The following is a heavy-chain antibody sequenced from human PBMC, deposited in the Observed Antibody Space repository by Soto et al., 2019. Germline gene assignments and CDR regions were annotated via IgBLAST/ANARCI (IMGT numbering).Heavy chain of an antibody. CDR2: ISSSSSYI. D-gene: IGHD6-19*01. CDR1: GFTFSSYR. CDR3: ARGTRIAVAGVDY. J-gene: IGHJ4*02. Sequence: PXGSLKLSCAASGFTFSSYRMNWVRQAPGKGLERVSSISSSSSYIYYADSVKGRFTISRDNAKNSLYLQMNSLRAEDTAVYYCARGTRIAVAGVDYWGQGTLVTVPS. V-gene: IGHV3-21*01.